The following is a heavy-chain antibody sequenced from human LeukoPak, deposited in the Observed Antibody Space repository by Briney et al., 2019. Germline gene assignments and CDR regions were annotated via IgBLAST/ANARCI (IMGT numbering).Heavy chain of an antibody. CDR2: IKSKTDGGTT. CDR3: ARVPAAAGTFDY. D-gene: IGHD6-13*01. CDR1: GFTFSNAW. V-gene: IGHV3-15*01. Sequence: GGSLRLSCAASGFTFSNAWMSWVRQAPGKGLEWVGRIKSKTDGGTTDYAAPVKGRFTISRDDSKNTLYLQMNSLRAEDTAVYYCARVPAAAGTFDYWGQGTLVTVSS. J-gene: IGHJ4*02.